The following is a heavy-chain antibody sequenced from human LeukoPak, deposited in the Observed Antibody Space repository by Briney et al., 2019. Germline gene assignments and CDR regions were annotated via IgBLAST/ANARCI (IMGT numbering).Heavy chain of an antibody. J-gene: IGHJ4*02. CDR3: ARSEGYCGGDPCYGWASDY. V-gene: IGHV1-46*01. Sequence: ASVKVSCKASGYTFTRYYIHWGRQAPGQGLEWMGIINPSGGSTSYAQTFQGRVTMTRDTSTSTVYMELSSLRSEDTAVYFCARSEGYCGGDPCYGWASDYWGQGTLVTVSS. D-gene: IGHD2-15*01. CDR1: GYTFTRYY. CDR2: INPSGGST.